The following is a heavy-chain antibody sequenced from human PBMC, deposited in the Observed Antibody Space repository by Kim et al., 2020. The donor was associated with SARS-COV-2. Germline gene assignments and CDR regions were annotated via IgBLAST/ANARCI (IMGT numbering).Heavy chain of an antibody. D-gene: IGHD3-22*01. CDR3: VKEEYYDSSSYFPR. J-gene: IGHJ4*02. Sequence: AGSAKGRFTISRPSANNSLYLQMNSLRAEDTAVYYCVKEEYYDSSSYFPRWGQGTLVTVSS. V-gene: IGHV3-23*01.